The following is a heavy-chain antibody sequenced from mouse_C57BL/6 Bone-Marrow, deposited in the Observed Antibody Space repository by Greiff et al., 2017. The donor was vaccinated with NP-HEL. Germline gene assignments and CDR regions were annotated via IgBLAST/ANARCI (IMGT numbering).Heavy chain of an antibody. CDR1: GYTFTGYW. V-gene: IGHV1-9*01. D-gene: IGHD2-4*01. J-gene: IGHJ3*01. Sequence: QVQLKESGAELMKPGASVKLSCKATGYTFTGYWIEWVKQRPGHGLEWIGEILPGSGSTNYNEKFKGKATFTADTSSNTAYMQLRSLTTEDSAIYYCATRIYYDYAGFAYWGQGTLVTVSA. CDR3: ATRIYYDYAGFAY. CDR2: ILPGSGST.